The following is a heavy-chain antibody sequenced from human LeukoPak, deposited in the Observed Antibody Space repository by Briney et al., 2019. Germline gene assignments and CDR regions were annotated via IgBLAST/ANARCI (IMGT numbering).Heavy chain of an antibody. CDR2: IYSGGTT. CDR3: ARGGAYDSHGVLDY. V-gene: IGHV3-53*01. Sequence: GGSLRLSCADSAFTFSNKYMSWVRQAPGKGLEWVSVIYSGGTTYYADSVKGRFTISIDNSKNTLCLQMSGLRAEDTALYYCARGGAYDSHGVLDYWGQGALVTVSS. D-gene: IGHD5-12*01. J-gene: IGHJ4*02. CDR1: AFTFSNKY.